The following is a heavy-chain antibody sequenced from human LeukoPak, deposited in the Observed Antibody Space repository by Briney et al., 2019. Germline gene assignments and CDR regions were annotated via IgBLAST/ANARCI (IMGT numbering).Heavy chain of an antibody. CDR3: VRDNGANGLDY. D-gene: IGHD4/OR15-4a*01. CDR1: GFSFSLYS. V-gene: IGHV3-48*04. CDR2: ISSGSSTI. Sequence: GGSLRLSCAASGFSFSLYSMNWLRQAPGQGLEWVSYISSGSSTIHYAHSVKGRVTISRDNAKYSLYLQMNSQRAEDTAMYHCVRDNGANGLDYWGQGTLVTVSS. J-gene: IGHJ4*02.